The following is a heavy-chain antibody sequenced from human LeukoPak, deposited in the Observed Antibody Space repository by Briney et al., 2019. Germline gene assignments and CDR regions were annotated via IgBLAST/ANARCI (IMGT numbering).Heavy chain of an antibody. V-gene: IGHV1-8*01. D-gene: IGHD3-10*01. J-gene: IGHJ6*03. CDR1: GYTFTSYD. Sequence: APVKVSCKASGYTFTSYDINGVRQATGQGLDWMGWMNPNSGNTGYAQKFQGRVTMTRNTSISTAYMELSSLRSEDTAVYYCARGNVLLWFGELSTSYYYYMDVWGKGTTVTISS. CDR3: ARGNVLLWFGELSTSYYYYMDV. CDR2: MNPNSGNT.